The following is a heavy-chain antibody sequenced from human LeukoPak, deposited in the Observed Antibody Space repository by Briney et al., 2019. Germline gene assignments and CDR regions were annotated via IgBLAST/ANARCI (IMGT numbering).Heavy chain of an antibody. CDR1: GGSFSGYY. Sequence: SETLSLTCAVYGGSFSGYYWSGIRQPPGKGLEWIGEINHSGSTNYNPSLKSRFTISVDTSKKQFSLTLSSVTAADTAVYYCARTRYSGSFRTYYYYMDVWGKGTTVTVSS. V-gene: IGHV4-34*01. CDR2: INHSGST. CDR3: ARTRYSGSFRTYYYYMDV. D-gene: IGHD1-26*01. J-gene: IGHJ6*03.